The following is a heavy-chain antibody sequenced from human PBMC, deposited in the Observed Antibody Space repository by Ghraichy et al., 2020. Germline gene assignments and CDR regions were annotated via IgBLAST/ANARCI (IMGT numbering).Heavy chain of an antibody. Sequence: SETLSLTCTVSGGSISSYYWSWIRHPPGKGLEWIGYIYYSGSTNYNPSLKSRVTISVDTSKNQFSLKLSSVTAADTAVYYCATSEGGYYFDYWGQGSLVTVSS. CDR3: ATSEGGYYFDY. J-gene: IGHJ4*02. CDR2: IYYSGST. CDR1: GGSISSYY. V-gene: IGHV4-59*01. D-gene: IGHD3-16*01.